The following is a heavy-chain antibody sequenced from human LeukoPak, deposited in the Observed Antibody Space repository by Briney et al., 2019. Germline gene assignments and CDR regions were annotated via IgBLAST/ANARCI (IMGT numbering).Heavy chain of an antibody. CDR3: AKVGELIHCGGDCYSYYFDY. J-gene: IGHJ4*02. V-gene: IGHV3-23*01. D-gene: IGHD2-21*01. CDR1: GFTFSSYA. Sequence: GGSLRLSCAASGFTFSSYAMSWVRQAPGKGLEWVSAISGSGGSTYYADSVKGRFTISRDNSKNTLYLQMNSLRAEDTAVYYCAKVGELIHCGGDCYSYYFDYWGQGTLVTVSS. CDR2: ISGSGGST.